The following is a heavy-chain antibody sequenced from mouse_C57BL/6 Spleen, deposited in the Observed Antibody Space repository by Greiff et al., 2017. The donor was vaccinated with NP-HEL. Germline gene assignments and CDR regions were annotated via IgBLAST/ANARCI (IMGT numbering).Heavy chain of an antibody. CDR1: GFTFSDYY. CDR2: INYDGSST. D-gene: IGHD4-1*01. J-gene: IGHJ2*01. V-gene: IGHV5-16*01. Sequence: EVQLQESEGGLVQPGSSMKLSCTASGFTFSDYYMAWVRQVPEKGLEWVANINYDGSSTYYLDSLKSRFIISRDNAKNILYLQMSSLKSEDTATYYCAREDWENYFDYWGQGTTLTVSS. CDR3: AREDWENYFDY.